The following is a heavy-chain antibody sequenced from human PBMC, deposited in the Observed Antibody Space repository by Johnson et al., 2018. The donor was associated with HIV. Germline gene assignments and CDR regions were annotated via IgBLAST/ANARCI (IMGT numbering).Heavy chain of an antibody. D-gene: IGHD6-19*01. CDR2: ISWNSGSI. CDR1: GFTVSRNY. CDR3: AKDQEAVLWDAFDI. V-gene: IGHV3-9*01. Sequence: VQLVESGGGLVQPGGSLRLSCAASGFTVSRNYMSWVRQAPGKGLEWVSGISWNSGSIGYADSVKGRFTISRDNAKNSLYLQMNSLRAEDTALYYCAKDQEAVLWDAFDIWGQGTMVTVSS. J-gene: IGHJ3*02.